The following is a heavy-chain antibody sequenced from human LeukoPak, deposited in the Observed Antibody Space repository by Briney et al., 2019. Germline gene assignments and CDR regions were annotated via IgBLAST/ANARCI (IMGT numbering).Heavy chain of an antibody. CDR2: TYYRSKCYN. Sequence: SQTLSLTSANSGDRVSSNSAAWNWIRQSPSRGLEWLGRTYYRSKCYNDYAVSVKSRITINPDTSKNQFSLQLNSVTPEDTAVYYCAREEGGIAPRQLDFWGKGTLVTVSS. D-gene: IGHD6-6*01. CDR3: AREEGGIAPRQLDF. J-gene: IGHJ5*01. CDR1: GDRVSSNSAA. V-gene: IGHV6-1*01.